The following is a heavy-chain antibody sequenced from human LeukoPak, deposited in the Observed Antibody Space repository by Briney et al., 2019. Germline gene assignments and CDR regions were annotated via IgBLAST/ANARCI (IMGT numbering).Heavy chain of an antibody. D-gene: IGHD3-9*01. CDR1: GGSISSGGYY. CDR3: AREYYDILTDYSIWYFDY. CDR2: IYDSGST. Sequence: SQTLSLTCTVSGGSISSGGYYWSWIRQHPGKGLEWIGYIYDSGSTYYNPSLKSRVTISVDTSKNQFSLKLSSVTAADTAVYYCAREYYDILTDYSIWYFDYWGQGTLVTVSS. J-gene: IGHJ4*02. V-gene: IGHV4-31*03.